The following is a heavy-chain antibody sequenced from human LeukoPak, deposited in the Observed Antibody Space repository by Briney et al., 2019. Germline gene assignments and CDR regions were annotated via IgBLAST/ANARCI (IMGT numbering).Heavy chain of an antibody. Sequence: PGGSLRLSCAASGFIFSSYEMNWVRQAPGKGMEWVSDISSSGSTIYYADSVKGRFTISRDNAKNSLYLQMNSLRAEDTAVYYCASGGMVNRYYDSSGSDYWGQGTLVTVSS. V-gene: IGHV3-48*03. CDR2: ISSSGSTI. D-gene: IGHD3-22*01. J-gene: IGHJ4*02. CDR3: ASGGMVNRYYDSSGSDY. CDR1: GFIFSSYE.